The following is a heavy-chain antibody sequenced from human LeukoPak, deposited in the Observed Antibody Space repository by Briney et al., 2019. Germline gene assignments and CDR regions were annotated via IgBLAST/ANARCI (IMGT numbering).Heavy chain of an antibody. V-gene: IGHV3-64*01. D-gene: IGHD6-19*01. CDR3: SRDLDPFIAVAGTFDY. J-gene: IGHJ4*02. CDR1: GFTFSSYA. CDR2: ISSNGGST. Sequence: GGSLRLSCAASGFTFSSYAMHWVRQAPGKGLEYVSAISSNGGSTYYANSVTGRFTISRDNSKNTLYLQMGSLRAEDMAVDYCSRDLDPFIAVAGTFDYWGQGTLVTVSS.